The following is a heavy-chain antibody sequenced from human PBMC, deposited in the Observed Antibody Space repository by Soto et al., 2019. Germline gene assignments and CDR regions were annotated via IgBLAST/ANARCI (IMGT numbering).Heavy chain of an antibody. D-gene: IGHD5-12*01. CDR2: MNPSGGNT. V-gene: IGHV1-8*01. CDR3: VVATADAFDI. CDR1: RYTFITYD. Sequence: QVQLVQSGAEVKKPGASVKVSCKPSRYTFITYDINWLRQATGQGLEWMGWMNPSGGNTGYPQKLQGRVTMTRDTSTSTAYMELSSLTSEDTAVYYCVVATADAFDIWGQGTMVTVSS. J-gene: IGHJ3*02.